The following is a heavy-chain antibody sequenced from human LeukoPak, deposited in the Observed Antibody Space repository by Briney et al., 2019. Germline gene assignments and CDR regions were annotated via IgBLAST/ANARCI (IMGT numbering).Heavy chain of an antibody. Sequence: SQTLSLTCTVSGGSISSGGYYWSWIRQHPGTGLEWIGYIYYSGSTYYNPSLKSRVTISVDTSKNQFSLKLSSVTAADTAVYYCARGWGGSTSTVTTRPRYCDLWGRGTLVTVSS. D-gene: IGHD4-11*01. V-gene: IGHV4-31*03. CDR3: ARGWGGSTSTVTTRPRYCDL. J-gene: IGHJ2*01. CDR2: IYYSGST. CDR1: GGSISSGGYY.